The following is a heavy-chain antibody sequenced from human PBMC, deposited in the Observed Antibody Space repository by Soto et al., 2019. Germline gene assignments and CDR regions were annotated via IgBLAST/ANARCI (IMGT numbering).Heavy chain of an antibody. CDR2: MNPNSGNT. CDR3: ARGAGCFDY. V-gene: IGHV1-8*01. D-gene: IGHD2-8*01. CDR1: GYTFTSYD. J-gene: IGHJ4*02. Sequence: ASVKASCKASGYTFTSYDLNWVRQATGKGLEWMGWMNPNSGNTGYAQKFQGRVTITRDTSASTAYMELSSLRSDDTAVYYCARGAGCFDYWGEGTLVSVSS.